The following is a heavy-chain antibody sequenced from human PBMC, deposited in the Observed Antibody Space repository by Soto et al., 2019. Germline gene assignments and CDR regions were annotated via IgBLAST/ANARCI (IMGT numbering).Heavy chain of an antibody. D-gene: IGHD3-10*01. J-gene: IGHJ4*02. V-gene: IGHV1-69*01. CDR1: GGTFSSYA. Sequence: QVQLVQSGAEVKKPGSSVKVSCKASGGTFSSYAISWVRQAPGQGLEWMGGIIPIFGTANYAQKFQGRVTITADESTSTAYMELSSLSSEDTAVYYCARGQSTLVLWFGDPIQDWGQGTLVTVSS. CDR3: ARGQSTLVLWFGDPIQD. CDR2: IIPIFGTA.